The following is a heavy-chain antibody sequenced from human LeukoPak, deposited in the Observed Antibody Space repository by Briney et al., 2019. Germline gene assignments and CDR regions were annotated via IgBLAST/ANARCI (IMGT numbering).Heavy chain of an antibody. CDR3: ARVSDNYGSGSYYNWFDP. CDR1: GGSISSYY. J-gene: IGHJ5*02. CDR2: IYYSGST. V-gene: IGHV4-59*01. Sequence: PSETLSLTCTVSGGSISSYYWSWIRQPPGKGLEWIGYIYYSGSTNYNPPLKSRVTISVDTSKNQFSLKLSSVTAADTAVYYCARVSDNYGSGSYYNWFDPWGQGTLVTVSS. D-gene: IGHD3-10*01.